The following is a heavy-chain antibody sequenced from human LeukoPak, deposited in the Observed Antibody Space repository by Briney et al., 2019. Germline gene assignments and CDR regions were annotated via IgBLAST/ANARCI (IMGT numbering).Heavy chain of an antibody. D-gene: IGHD2-21*02. V-gene: IGHV1-2*02. CDR1: GYTFTGYF. J-gene: IGHJ5*01. CDR3: ARMDLDGGDSIGFDS. CDR2: INPNIGDA. Sequence: ASVKVSCKASGYTFTGYFLHWVRQAPGQGLEWMGWINPNIGDASYAQKLQGGVTMTRDRSINTAYMELSRLTSDDTAVYYCARMDLDGGDSIGFDSWGQGTLVTVSS.